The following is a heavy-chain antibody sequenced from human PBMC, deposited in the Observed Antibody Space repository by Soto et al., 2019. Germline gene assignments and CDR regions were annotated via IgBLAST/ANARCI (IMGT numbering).Heavy chain of an antibody. Sequence: QLQLQESGPGLVKPSETLSLTCTVSGGSISSSSYYWGCIRQPPGKGLEWIASIDYTGNTFYNPSLTGRVTISVDTSKNQFSLKVTSVTAADTAVYYCARINKGYGTDSWGQGTLVTVSS. CDR2: IDYTGNT. CDR3: ARINKGYGTDS. CDR1: GGSISSSSYY. J-gene: IGHJ4*02. V-gene: IGHV4-39*01. D-gene: IGHD5-18*01.